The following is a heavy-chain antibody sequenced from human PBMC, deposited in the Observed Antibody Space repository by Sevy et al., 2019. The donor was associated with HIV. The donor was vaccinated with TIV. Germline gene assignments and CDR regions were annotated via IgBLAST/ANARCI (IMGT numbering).Heavy chain of an antibody. CDR3: ARESIGAVGDFDY. D-gene: IGHD6-13*01. Sequence: SETLSLTYTVSGGSISNYFWSWIRQPPGKGLEWIGYIYYSGGTNYTPSLKSRITITVDTSKNKFSLKLSSVTAAETAGYYCARESIGAVGDFDYWGQGTLVTVSS. CDR1: GGSISNYF. CDR2: IYYSGGT. J-gene: IGHJ4*02. V-gene: IGHV4-59*01.